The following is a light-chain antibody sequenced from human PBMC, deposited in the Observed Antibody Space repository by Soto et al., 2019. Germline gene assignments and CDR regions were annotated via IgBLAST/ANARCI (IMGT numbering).Light chain of an antibody. Sequence: QSVLTQPPSVSGAPGQRVTISCTGSSSNIGAGYDVHWYQQLPGTAPKLLISGDTNRPSGVPNRFSGSKSGTSASLAITGLRAEDEADYYCPSYTSSLSCVVFGGGTKLTVL. V-gene: IGLV1-40*01. CDR1: SSNIGAGYD. CDR2: GDT. CDR3: PSYTSSLSCVV. J-gene: IGLJ3*02.